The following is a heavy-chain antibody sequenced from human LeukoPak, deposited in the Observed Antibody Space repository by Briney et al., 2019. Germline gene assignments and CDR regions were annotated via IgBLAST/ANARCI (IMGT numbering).Heavy chain of an antibody. CDR2: MNPNSGNT. CDR3: ARGPGRHITIFGVVIIDEYYFDY. V-gene: IGHV1-8*01. J-gene: IGHJ4*02. Sequence: ASVKVSCKASGYTFTSYDINWVRQATGQGLEWMGWMNPNSGNTGYAQKFQGRVTMTRNTSISTAYMELSSLRSEDTAVYYCARGPGRHITIFGVVIIDEYYFDYWGQGTLVTVSS. CDR1: GYTFTSYD. D-gene: IGHD3-3*01.